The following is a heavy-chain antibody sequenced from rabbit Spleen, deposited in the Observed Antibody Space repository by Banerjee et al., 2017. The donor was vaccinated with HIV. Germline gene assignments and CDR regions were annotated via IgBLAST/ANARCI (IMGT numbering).Heavy chain of an antibody. Sequence: QEKLEESGGGLVKPEGSLTLTCTASGFSFTNKDVMCWVRQAPGKGLEWIGCIDAGSSGDTYYASWAKGRFTISKTSSTTVTLQMTSLTAADTATYFCARGDGDYYFNLWGPGTLVTVS. CDR1: GFSFTNKDV. V-gene: IGHV1S45*01. CDR3: ARGDGDYYFNL. CDR2: IDAGSSGDT. J-gene: IGHJ4*01.